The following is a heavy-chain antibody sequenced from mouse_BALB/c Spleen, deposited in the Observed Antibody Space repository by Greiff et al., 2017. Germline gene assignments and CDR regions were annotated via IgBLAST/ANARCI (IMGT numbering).Heavy chain of an antibody. Sequence: QVQLKESGPGLVAPSQSLSITCTVSGFSLTIYGVHWVRQPPGKGLEWLGVIWAGGSTNYNSALMSRLSISKDNSKSQVFLKMNSLQTDDTAMYYCARDRGDYYAMDYWGQGTLVTVSA. D-gene: IGHD1-1*02. CDR3: ARDRGDYYAMDY. V-gene: IGHV2-9*02. CDR2: IWAGGST. CDR1: GFSLTIYG. J-gene: IGHJ3*01.